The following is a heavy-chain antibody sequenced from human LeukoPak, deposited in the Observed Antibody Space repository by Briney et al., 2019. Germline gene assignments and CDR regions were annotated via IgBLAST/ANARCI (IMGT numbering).Heavy chain of an antibody. D-gene: IGHD3-3*01. CDR3: AREGRRGIRSPSI. V-gene: IGHV4-39*02. J-gene: IGHJ4*02. CDR1: GGSISSSSYY. Sequence: SETLSLTCTVSGGSISSSSYYWGWIRQPPGKGLEWIGTIYYSGGTYDSASLKSRVTISLDMSKNQFSLKLSSVTAADTAVYYCAREGRRGIRSPSIWGQGTLVTVSS. CDR2: IYYSGGT.